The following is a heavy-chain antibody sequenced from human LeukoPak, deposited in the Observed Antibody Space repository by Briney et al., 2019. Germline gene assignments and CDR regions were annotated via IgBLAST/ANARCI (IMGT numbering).Heavy chain of an antibody. CDR1: GGSISSGDYY. CDR2: IYYSGST. Sequence: PSQTLSLTCTVSGGSISSGDYYWSWIRQPPGKGLEWIGYIYYSGSTYYNPSLKSRVTISVDTSKNQFSLNLSSVTAADTAVYYCAKAALRYYYYMDVWGKGTTVTVSS. J-gene: IGHJ6*03. CDR3: AKAALRYYYYMDV. V-gene: IGHV4-30-4*08.